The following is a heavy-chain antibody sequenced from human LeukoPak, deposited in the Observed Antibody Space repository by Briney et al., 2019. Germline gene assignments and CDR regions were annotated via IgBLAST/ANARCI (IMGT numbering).Heavy chain of an antibody. CDR2: ISGSGGST. Sequence: GGSLRLSCAASGFTFSSYGMSWVRQAPGKGLEWVSAISGSGGSTYYADSVKGRFTISRDNSKNTLYLQMNSLRAEDTAVYCCAKVVVGATRAFDYWGQGTLVTVSS. CDR3: AKVVVGATRAFDY. J-gene: IGHJ4*02. V-gene: IGHV3-23*01. D-gene: IGHD1-26*01. CDR1: GFTFSSYG.